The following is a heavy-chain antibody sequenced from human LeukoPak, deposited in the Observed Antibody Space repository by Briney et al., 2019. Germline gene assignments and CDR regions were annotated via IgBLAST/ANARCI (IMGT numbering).Heavy chain of an antibody. CDR2: ILADGTTT. V-gene: IGHV3-74*03. Sequence: GGSLRLSCAASGFIFSDYEMYWVRQAPGKGLVWVSRILADGTTTMYADSVKGRFTISRDNAKNTLYLQMNSLRAEDTAAYYRARGIYGFDYWGQGTLVIVSS. CDR1: GFIFSDYE. D-gene: IGHD2/OR15-2a*01. CDR3: ARGIYGFDY. J-gene: IGHJ4*02.